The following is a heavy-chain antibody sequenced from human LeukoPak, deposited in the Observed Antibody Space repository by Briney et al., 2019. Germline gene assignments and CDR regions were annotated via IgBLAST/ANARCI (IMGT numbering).Heavy chain of an antibody. CDR2: ISAYNGNT. Sequence: GASVKVSCKASGYTFTSYGISWVRQAPGQGLEWMGWISAYNGNTNYAQKLQGRVTMTTDTSTSTAYMELRSLRSDDTAVYYCARDRLERRRQTPRPFDYWGQGTLVTVSS. V-gene: IGHV1-18*01. CDR1: GYTFTSYG. J-gene: IGHJ4*02. D-gene: IGHD1-1*01. CDR3: ARDRLERRRQTPRPFDY.